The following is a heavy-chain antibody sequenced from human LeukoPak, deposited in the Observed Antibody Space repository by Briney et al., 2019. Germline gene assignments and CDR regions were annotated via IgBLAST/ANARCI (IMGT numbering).Heavy chain of an antibody. D-gene: IGHD6-13*01. CDR1: GCTFTGYY. V-gene: IGHV1-2*02. CDR3: ARGGRGPRYSSSWYLGY. Sequence: ASVKVSCKASGCTFTGYYMHWVRQAPGQGLEWMGWINPNSGGTNYAQKFQGRVTMTRDTSISTAYMELSRLRSDDTAVYYCARGGRGPRYSSSWYLGYWGQGTLVTVSS. CDR2: INPNSGGT. J-gene: IGHJ4*02.